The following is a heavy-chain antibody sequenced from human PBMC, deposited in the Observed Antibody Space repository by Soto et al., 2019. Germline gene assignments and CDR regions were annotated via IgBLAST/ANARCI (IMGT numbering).Heavy chain of an antibody. CDR1: GFTFSNYA. J-gene: IGHJ4*02. CDR3: AKVVYYGVVIYRGYIDY. V-gene: IGHV3-23*01. CDR2: ISGTGAST. D-gene: IGHD3-3*01. Sequence: WGSLRLSCAASGFTFSNYAVTWVRQAPGKGLEWVSSISGTGASTYYADSVKGRFTISRDNSKNTLHLQMNSLRAEDTAIYYCAKVVYYGVVIYRGYIDYWGQGTLVTVSS.